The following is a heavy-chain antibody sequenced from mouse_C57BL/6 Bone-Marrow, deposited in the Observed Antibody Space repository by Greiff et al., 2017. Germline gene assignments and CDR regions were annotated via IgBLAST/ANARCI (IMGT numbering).Heavy chain of an antibody. Sequence: LQLKESGGDLVKPGGSLKLSCAASGFTFSSYGMSWFRQTPDKRLEWVATISSGGSYTYYLDSVKGRFTISRDNAKNTLYLQMSGLKSEDTAMYYCARLCFFDYWGQGTTLTVSS. J-gene: IGHJ2*01. CDR2: ISSGGSYT. CDR3: ARLCFFDY. V-gene: IGHV5-6*01. CDR1: GFTFSSYG.